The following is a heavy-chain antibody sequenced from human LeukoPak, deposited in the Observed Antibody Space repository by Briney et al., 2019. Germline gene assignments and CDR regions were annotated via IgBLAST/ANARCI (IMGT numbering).Heavy chain of an antibody. V-gene: IGHV4-38-2*01. CDR2: IYHSGST. CDR1: GYSISSGYY. J-gene: IGHJ3*02. CDR3: AGQVGIVVVITTGGAFDI. D-gene: IGHD3-22*01. Sequence: SETLSLTCAVSGYSISSGYYWGWIRQPPGKGLEWIGGIYHSGSTYYNPSLKSRVTISVDTSKNQFSLKLSSVTAADTAVYYCAGQVGIVVVITTGGAFDIWGQGTMVTVSS.